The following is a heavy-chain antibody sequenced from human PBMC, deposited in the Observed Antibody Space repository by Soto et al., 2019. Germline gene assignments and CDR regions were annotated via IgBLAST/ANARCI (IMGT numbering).Heavy chain of an antibody. D-gene: IGHD3-22*01. CDR2: ISGSGGST. J-gene: IGHJ3*02. CDR1: GFTFSSYS. CDR3: AKSYYYDSSGYSTHFDI. V-gene: IGHV3-23*01. Sequence: GGSLRLSCAASGFTFSSYSMSWVRQAPGKGLEWVSAISGSGGSTYYADSVKGRFTISRDNSKNTLYLQMNSLRAEDTAVYYCAKSYYYDSSGYSTHFDIWGQGTMVTVSS.